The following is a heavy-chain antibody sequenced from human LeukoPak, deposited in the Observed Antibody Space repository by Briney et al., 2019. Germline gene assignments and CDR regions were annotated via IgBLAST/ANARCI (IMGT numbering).Heavy chain of an antibody. CDR3: ARAQNYYGSGGYFDY. Sequence: GGSLRLSCAASGFTFNSYEMNWVRQAPGKGLEWVSYISSSGSTIYYADSVKGRFTISRDNAKNSLYLQMNSLRAEDTAVYYCARAQNYYGSGGYFDYWGQGTLVTVSS. V-gene: IGHV3-48*03. J-gene: IGHJ4*02. CDR1: GFTFNSYE. D-gene: IGHD3-10*01. CDR2: ISSSGSTI.